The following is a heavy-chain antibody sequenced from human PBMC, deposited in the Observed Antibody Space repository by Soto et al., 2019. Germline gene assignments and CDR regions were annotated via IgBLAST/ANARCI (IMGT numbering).Heavy chain of an antibody. V-gene: IGHV5-51*01. CDR2: IYPGDSDT. CDR3: ARQLDILTGYYY. J-gene: IGHJ4*02. Sequence: GESLKISCKGSGYSFTSYWIAWVRQMPGKGLEWLGIIYPGDSDTRYSPSFQGQVTISADKSISTAYLQWSSLQASDTAMYYCARQLDILTGYYYWGQGTLATVSA. CDR1: GYSFTSYW. D-gene: IGHD3-9*01.